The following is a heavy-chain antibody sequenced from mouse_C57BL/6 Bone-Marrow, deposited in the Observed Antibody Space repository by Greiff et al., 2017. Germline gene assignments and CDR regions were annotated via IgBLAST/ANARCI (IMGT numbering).Heavy chain of an antibody. D-gene: IGHD2-4*01. V-gene: IGHV1-52*01. CDR2: IDPSDSET. CDR1: GYTFTSYW. CDR3: ARGVYYDYDGPLDY. J-gene: IGHJ2*01. Sequence: VQLQQPGAELVRPGSSVTLSCKASGYTFTSYWMHWVKQRPIQGLEWIGNIDPSDSETHYNQKFKDKATLTVDKSSSTAYMQLRSLTSEDSAVYYSARGVYYDYDGPLDYWGQGTTLTVAS.